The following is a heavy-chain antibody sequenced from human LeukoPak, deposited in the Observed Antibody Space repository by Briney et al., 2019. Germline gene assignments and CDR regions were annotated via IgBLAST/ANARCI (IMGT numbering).Heavy chain of an antibody. V-gene: IGHV4-39*01. Sequence: SETLPLTCTVSGGSISSSSYYWGWIRQPPGKGLEWIGTIYYSGSTYYNPSLKSRVTISVDTSKNQFSLKLSSVTAADTAVYYCARTYYDILTGYYSLYYFDQWGQGTLVTVSS. D-gene: IGHD3-9*01. CDR1: GGSISSSSYY. CDR3: ARTYYDILTGYYSLYYFDQ. J-gene: IGHJ4*02. CDR2: IYYSGST.